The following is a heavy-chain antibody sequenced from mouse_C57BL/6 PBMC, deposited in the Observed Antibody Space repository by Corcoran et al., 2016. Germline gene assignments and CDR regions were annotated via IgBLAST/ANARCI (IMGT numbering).Heavy chain of an antibody. CDR3: ASGARDGYYLYYAIDY. V-gene: IGHV1-18*01. D-gene: IGHD2-3*01. Sequence: EVQLQQSGPELVKPGASVKIPCKASGYTFTDYTMDWVKQSHGKSLEWIGDINPNNGGTIYNQKFKGKATLTVDKSSSTAYMELRSLTSEDTAVYYCASGARDGYYLYYAIDYWGQGTSVTVSS. J-gene: IGHJ4*01. CDR2: INPNNGGT. CDR1: GYTFTDYT.